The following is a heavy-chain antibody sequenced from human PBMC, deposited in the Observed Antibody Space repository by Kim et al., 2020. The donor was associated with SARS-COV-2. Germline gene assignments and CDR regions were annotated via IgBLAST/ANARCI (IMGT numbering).Heavy chain of an antibody. V-gene: IGHV1-8*01. CDR2: KT. D-gene: IGHD1-26*01. J-gene: IGHJ4*02. CDR3: ASSIVGATLDY. Sequence: KTGNDQKYQGRVTMTRNTSISTAYMELGSLRSEDTAVYYCASSIVGATLDYWGQGTLVTVSS.